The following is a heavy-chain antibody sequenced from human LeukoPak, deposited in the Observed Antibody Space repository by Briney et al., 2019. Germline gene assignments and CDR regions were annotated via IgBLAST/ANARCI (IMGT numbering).Heavy chain of an antibody. Sequence: GGSLRLSCSASGFTFSTYCMNWVRLAPGKGLEWVSSISSSSRYIYYADSVKGRFTISRDNAKNSLYLQMNSLRAEDTAVYYCARAPAHYYDSSDHYYVGESYFDYWGQGTLVTVSS. CDR2: ISSSSRYI. CDR1: GFTFSTYC. D-gene: IGHD3-22*01. J-gene: IGHJ4*02. V-gene: IGHV3-21*01. CDR3: ARAPAHYYDSSDHYYVGESYFDY.